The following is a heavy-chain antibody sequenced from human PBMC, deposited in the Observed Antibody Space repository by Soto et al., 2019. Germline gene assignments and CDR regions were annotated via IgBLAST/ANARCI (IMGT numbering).Heavy chain of an antibody. Sequence: QVQLVQSGAEVKKPGASVKVSCKASGYTFTSYAMHWVRQAPGQRLEWMGWINAGNGNTKYSQKLQGRVTITRDKTGRTSYMELCSLRSEDTAVYYFARVLGLGLADYWGQGTLVTVSS. J-gene: IGHJ4*02. CDR2: INAGNGNT. V-gene: IGHV1-3*01. CDR1: GYTFTSYA. CDR3: ARVLGLGLADY.